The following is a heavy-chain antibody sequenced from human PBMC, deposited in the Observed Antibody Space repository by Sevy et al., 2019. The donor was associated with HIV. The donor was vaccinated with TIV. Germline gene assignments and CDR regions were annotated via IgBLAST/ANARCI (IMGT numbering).Heavy chain of an antibody. V-gene: IGHV3-53*01. CDR3: ARGKHVSDYYGSFDY. Sequence: GGSLRLSCAASGFTVSSNCMSWVRQAPGKGLEWVSVIYIGGTTYYADSVKGRFTISRYNSKNTEYLQMNSLRTEDTAVYYCARGKHVSDYYGSFDYWGQGTLVTVSS. J-gene: IGHJ4*02. D-gene: IGHD4-17*01. CDR1: GFTVSSNC. CDR2: IYIGGTT.